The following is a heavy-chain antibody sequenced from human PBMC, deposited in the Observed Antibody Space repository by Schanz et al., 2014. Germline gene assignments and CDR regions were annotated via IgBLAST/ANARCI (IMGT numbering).Heavy chain of an antibody. Sequence: EVQLVESGGGLIQPGGSLRLSCAVSGFTVNTNYMSWVRQAPGKGLEWISSMDINSGSTQYADSLKGRFTISRDNAKNSLYRQMNSLRAEDTAMYYCARVLRGVLPATLGDAFDIWGQGTMVTISS. CDR2: MDINSGST. CDR3: ARVLRGVLPATLGDAFDI. J-gene: IGHJ3*02. V-gene: IGHV3-53*01. CDR1: GFTVNTNY. D-gene: IGHD2-15*01.